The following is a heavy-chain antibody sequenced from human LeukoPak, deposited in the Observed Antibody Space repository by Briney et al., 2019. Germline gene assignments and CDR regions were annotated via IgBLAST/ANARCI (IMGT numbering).Heavy chain of an antibody. CDR1: GGTFSSYA. D-gene: IGHD6-13*01. CDR3: ARVVGLTGYSSSWYSGYYYYMDV. J-gene: IGHJ6*03. Sequence: SVKVSCKASGGTFSSYAISWVRQAPGQGLEWMGGIIPIFGTTNYAQKFQDRVTITADKSTSTAYMELSSLISEDTAVYYCARVVGLTGYSSSWYSGYYYYMDVWGKGTTVTVSS. CDR2: IIPIFGTT. V-gene: IGHV1-69*06.